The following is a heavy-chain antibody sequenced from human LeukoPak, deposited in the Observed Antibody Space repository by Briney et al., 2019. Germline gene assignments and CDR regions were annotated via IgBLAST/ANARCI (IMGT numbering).Heavy chain of an antibody. V-gene: IGHV3-7*01. D-gene: IGHD2-21*01. CDR3: ARGVKLLDY. Sequence: PGGSLRLSCVASGFTFSSYWMSWVRQAPGKGLEWVANIKQDGSEKYYVDSVKGRFTISRDNAKNSLYLQMNSLRAEDTAVYYCARGVKLLDYWGQGTLVTVSS. CDR2: IKQDGSEK. J-gene: IGHJ4*02. CDR1: GFTFSSYW.